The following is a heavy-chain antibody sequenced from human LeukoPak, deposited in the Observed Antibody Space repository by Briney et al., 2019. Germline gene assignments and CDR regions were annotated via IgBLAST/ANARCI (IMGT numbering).Heavy chain of an antibody. J-gene: IGHJ4*02. D-gene: IGHD2-15*01. V-gene: IGHV1-69*04. Sequence: SVKVSCKASGGTFSSYAISWVRQAPGQGLEWMGRIIPILGIANYAQKFQGRVTITADKSTSTAYMELSSLRSEDTAVYYCARGGYRCSGGSCYAYYFDYWGQGTLVTVSS. CDR1: GGTFSSYA. CDR3: ARGGYRCSGGSCYAYYFDY. CDR2: IIPILGIA.